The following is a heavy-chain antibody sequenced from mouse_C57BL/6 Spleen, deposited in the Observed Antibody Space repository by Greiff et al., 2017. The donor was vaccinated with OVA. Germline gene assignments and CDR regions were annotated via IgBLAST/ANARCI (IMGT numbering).Heavy chain of an antibody. CDR3: ARSYYGSSWGFDV. Sequence: QVQLQQPGAELVKPGASVKLSCKASGYTFTSYWMQWVKQRPGQGLEWIGKIDPSDSYTNYNQKFKGKATVTVDTSSSTAYMQLSSLTSEDSAVYYCARSYYGSSWGFDVWGTGTTVTVSS. D-gene: IGHD1-1*01. CDR1: GYTFTSYW. V-gene: IGHV1-50*01. CDR2: IDPSDSYT. J-gene: IGHJ1*03.